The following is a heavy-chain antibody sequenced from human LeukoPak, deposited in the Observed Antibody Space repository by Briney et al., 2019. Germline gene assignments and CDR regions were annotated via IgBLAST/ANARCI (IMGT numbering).Heavy chain of an antibody. CDR1: GFTVSSNY. J-gene: IGHJ4*02. CDR2: IYSGGST. V-gene: IGHV3-53*04. D-gene: IGHD2-2*01. Sequence: GGSLRLSCAASGFTVSSNYMSWVRQAPGKGLEWVSVIYSGGSTYYADAVKGRFIISRHNSKNTLYLQMSSLRAEDTAVYYCVRLFQGPPAGGFDYWGQGTLVTVSS. CDR3: VRLFQGPPAGGFDY.